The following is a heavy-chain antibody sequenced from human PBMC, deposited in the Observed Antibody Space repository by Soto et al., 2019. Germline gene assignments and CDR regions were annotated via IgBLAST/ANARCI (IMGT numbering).Heavy chain of an antibody. CDR3: VREAYIGYGHAIDH. CDR2: NYHSGTT. V-gene: IGHV4-59*01. D-gene: IGHD5-12*01. J-gene: IGHJ4*02. Sequence: SEPLALTGAVSGVTISSYYWSWIRHPPGKGLEWIGYNYHSGTTNYNPSLKSRVTISVDTSKNQFSLRLTSVTAADTAIYYCVREAYIGYGHAIDHWGQGTLVTVSS. CDR1: GVTISSYY.